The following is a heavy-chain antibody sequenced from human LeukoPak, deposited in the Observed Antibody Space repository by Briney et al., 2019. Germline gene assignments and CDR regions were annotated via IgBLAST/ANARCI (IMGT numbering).Heavy chain of an antibody. Sequence: ASVKVSCKASGYTFTGYYTHWVRQAPGQGLEWMGWISAYNGNTNYAQKLQGRVTMTTDTSTSTAYMELRSLRSDDTAVYYCARYVAVAGTGLVNYYYMDVWGKGTTVTVSS. CDR2: ISAYNGNT. CDR3: ARYVAVAGTGLVNYYYMDV. V-gene: IGHV1-18*04. D-gene: IGHD6-19*01. CDR1: GYTFTGYY. J-gene: IGHJ6*03.